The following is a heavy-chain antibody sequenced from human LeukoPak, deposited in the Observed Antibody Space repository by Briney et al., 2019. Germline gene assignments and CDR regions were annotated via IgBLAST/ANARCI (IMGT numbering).Heavy chain of an antibody. CDR2: IHHSGST. J-gene: IGHJ4*02. CDR3: ARLHMYYFDY. CDR1: GGTFSGYY. Sequence: SETLSLTCAVYGGTFSGYYWSWIRQPPEKGLEWIGEIHHSGSTNYNPSLKSRVTISVDTSKNQFSLKLSSVTAADTAVYYCARLHMYYFDYWGQGTLVTVSS. V-gene: IGHV4-34*01.